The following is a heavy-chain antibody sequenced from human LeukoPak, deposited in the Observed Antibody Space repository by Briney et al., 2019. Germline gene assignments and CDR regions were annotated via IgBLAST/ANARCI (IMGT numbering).Heavy chain of an antibody. D-gene: IGHD6-13*01. CDR1: GFTFSSYS. J-gene: IGHJ4*02. V-gene: IGHV3-48*01. CDR3: ARGGIAAAPDYFDY. CDR2: ISSSSSTI. Sequence: GGSLRLSCAASGFTFSSYSMNWVRQAPGKGLEWVSYISSSSSTIYYADSVKGRFTISRDNAKNSLYLQMNSLRAEDTAVYYCARGGIAAAPDYFDYWGQGTLVTVSS.